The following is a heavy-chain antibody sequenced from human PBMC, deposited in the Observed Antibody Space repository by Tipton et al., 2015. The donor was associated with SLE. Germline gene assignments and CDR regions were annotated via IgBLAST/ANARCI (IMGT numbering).Heavy chain of an antibody. CDR3: AGGGVRPDP. V-gene: IGHV4-59*02. J-gene: IGHJ5*02. D-gene: IGHD2-8*01. CDR2: IYYSGRT. CDR1: NGSVSSFY. Sequence: TLSLTCTVSNGSVSSFYWSWIRRPPGKRLEWIGYIYYSGRTNYKPSLKSRVTLSVDTSKNQFSLKLSSVTAADTAVYYCAGGGVRPDPWGQGTLVTVSS.